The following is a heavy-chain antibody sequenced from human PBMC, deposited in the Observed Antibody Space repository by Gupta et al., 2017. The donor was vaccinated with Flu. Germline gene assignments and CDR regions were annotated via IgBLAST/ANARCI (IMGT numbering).Heavy chain of an antibody. CDR3: ARTIYDRGNYFDS. J-gene: IGHJ4*02. D-gene: IGHD1-1*01. Sequence: IRQDPGKGLEWISYISSSSGNINYADSVKGRFTISRDNAKNSLYLQINSLGAEDTAVYYCARTIYDRGNYFDSWGQGTVVTVSS. CDR2: ISSSSGNI. V-gene: IGHV3-11*01.